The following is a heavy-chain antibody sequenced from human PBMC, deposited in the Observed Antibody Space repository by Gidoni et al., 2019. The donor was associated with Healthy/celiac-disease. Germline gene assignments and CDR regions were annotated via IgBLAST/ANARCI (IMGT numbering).Heavy chain of an antibody. CDR1: GFPFSSYA. CDR2: IGTTGDT. D-gene: IGHD6-19*01. CDR3: ARSGPGYSSGGLDAFDI. V-gene: IGHV3-13*01. J-gene: IGHJ3*02. Sequence: VQLVESGGGFVESGLSLSLSCASSGFPFSSYAMHWVRQATGKGLEWVSAIGTTGDTYYPGDVEGRFTISRENDKNSSYLQMTSLRAGDTAVDYCARSGPGYSSGGLDAFDIWGQGTMVTVSS.